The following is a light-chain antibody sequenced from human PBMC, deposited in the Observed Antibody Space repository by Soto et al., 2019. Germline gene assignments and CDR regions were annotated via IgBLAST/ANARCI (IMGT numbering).Light chain of an antibody. Sequence: QSALTQPASVSGSPGQSITISCTGTSSDFGGYNYVSWYQQHPVKAPKLMIYDVTNRPSGVSDRFSGSKSGNTASLTISGLQAEDEADYYCSSYTGSSTPYVFGTGTEVTVL. CDR1: SSDFGGYNY. CDR3: SSYTGSSTPYV. J-gene: IGLJ1*01. CDR2: DVT. V-gene: IGLV2-14*01.